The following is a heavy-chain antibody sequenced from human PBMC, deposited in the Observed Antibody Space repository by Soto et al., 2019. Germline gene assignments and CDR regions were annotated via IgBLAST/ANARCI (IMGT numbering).Heavy chain of an antibody. D-gene: IGHD1-26*01. Sequence: EVQLLESGGGLVQPGGSLRLSCAASGFTFSSYAMRWVRQAPGKGLEWVSAISGSGDSTYYADSVKGRFTISRDNSKNTLYLQMNSLRAEDTAVYYCARRGSGSYDYWGHGTLVTVSS. CDR3: ARRGSGSYDY. J-gene: IGHJ4*01. V-gene: IGHV3-23*01. CDR1: GFTFSSYA. CDR2: ISGSGDST.